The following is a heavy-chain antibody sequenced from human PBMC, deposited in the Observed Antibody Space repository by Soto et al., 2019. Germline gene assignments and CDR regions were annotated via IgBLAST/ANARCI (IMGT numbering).Heavy chain of an antibody. D-gene: IGHD3-22*01. Sequence: HPGGSLRLSCAASGFTFSSYGMHWVRQAPGKGLEWVAVIWYDGSNKYYADSVKGRFTISRDNSKNTLYLQMNSLRAEDTAVYYCARGYYDSSGYIDYWGQGTLVTVSS. CDR1: GFTFSSYG. CDR3: ARGYYDSSGYIDY. V-gene: IGHV3-33*01. J-gene: IGHJ4*02. CDR2: IWYDGSNK.